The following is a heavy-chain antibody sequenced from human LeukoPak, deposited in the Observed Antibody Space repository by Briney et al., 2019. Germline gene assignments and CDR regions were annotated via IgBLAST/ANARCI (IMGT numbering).Heavy chain of an antibody. Sequence: GGSLRLSCAASGFTFSNAWMSWVRQAPGKGLEWVGRIKSKTDGGTTDYAAPVKGRFTISRDDSKNTLYLQMNSLKTEDTAVYCCTTDGVHCSSTSCSWGQGTLVTVSS. D-gene: IGHD2-2*01. CDR1: GFTFSNAW. J-gene: IGHJ5*02. CDR2: IKSKTDGGTT. V-gene: IGHV3-15*01. CDR3: TTDGVHCSSTSCS.